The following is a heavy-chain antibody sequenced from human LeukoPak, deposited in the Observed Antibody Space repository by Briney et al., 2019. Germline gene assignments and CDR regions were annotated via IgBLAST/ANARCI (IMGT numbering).Heavy chain of an antibody. D-gene: IGHD1-26*01. V-gene: IGHV3-33*01. J-gene: IGHJ4*02. CDR2: IWNDGTNK. CDR1: GFTFSSYG. CDR3: ARDLGYYRADY. Sequence: PGGSLRLSCAASGFTFSSYGMHWVRQAPGKGLQWVAVIWNDGTNKYYADSVKGRFTISRDNAKNSLYLQMNSLRAEDTAVYYCARDLGYYRADYWGQGTLVTVSS.